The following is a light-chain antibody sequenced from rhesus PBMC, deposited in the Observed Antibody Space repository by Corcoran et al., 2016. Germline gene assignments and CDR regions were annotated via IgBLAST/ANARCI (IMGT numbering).Light chain of an antibody. CDR3: QHSYGTPFT. Sequence: DIQMTQSPSSLSASVGDRVTITCRASENVNNYLHWYQQKQGKAPKLLIYKTSTFQSGFPSRFSGSGSGTDFTLTISSLQPEDFATYYCQHSYGTPFTFGPGTKLDIK. J-gene: IGKJ3*01. CDR2: KTS. V-gene: IGKV1-74*01. CDR1: ENVNNY.